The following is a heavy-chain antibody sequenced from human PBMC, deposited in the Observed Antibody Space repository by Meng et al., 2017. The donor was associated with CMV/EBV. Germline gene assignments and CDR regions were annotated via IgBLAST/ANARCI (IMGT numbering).Heavy chain of an antibody. J-gene: IGHJ3*02. CDR1: GFTFSSYA. CDR2: ISYDGSNK. D-gene: IGHD7-27*01. CDR3: ASSGDHDAFDI. V-gene: IGHV3-30-3*01. Sequence: GESLKISCAASGFTFSSYAMHWVRQAPGKGLEWVAVISYDGSNKYYADSVKGRFTISRDNSKNTLYLQMNSLRAEDTAVYYCASSGDHDAFDIWGQGTMVTVSS.